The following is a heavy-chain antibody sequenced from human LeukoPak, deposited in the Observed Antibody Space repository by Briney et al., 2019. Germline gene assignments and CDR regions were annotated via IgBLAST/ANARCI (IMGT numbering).Heavy chain of an antibody. Sequence: PGGSLRLPCAVSGFTFSSYSMSWVRQAPGKGLEWVSSISSSGTYKYYADSVKGRFTISRDNAKNSPYLQMNSLRAEDTAVYYCAKGKDSVAGATNDYWGQGTLVTVSS. CDR3: AKGKDSVAGATNDY. V-gene: IGHV3-21*01. CDR1: GFTFSSYS. D-gene: IGHD6-19*01. CDR2: ISSSGTYK. J-gene: IGHJ4*02.